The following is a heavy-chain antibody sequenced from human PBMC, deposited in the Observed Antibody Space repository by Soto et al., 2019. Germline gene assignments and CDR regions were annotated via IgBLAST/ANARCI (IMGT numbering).Heavy chain of an antibody. Sequence: QVQLVQSGAEVKKPGSSVKVSCKASGGTFSSYTISWVRQAPGQGLEWMGRIIPILGIANYAQKFQGRVTITADKSTSTAYMELSCLRSEYTAVYYCARTTATTTNWYFDLWGRGTLVTVSS. D-gene: IGHD4-17*01. J-gene: IGHJ2*01. CDR3: ARTTATTTNWYFDL. CDR2: IIPILGIA. CDR1: GGTFSSYT. V-gene: IGHV1-69*02.